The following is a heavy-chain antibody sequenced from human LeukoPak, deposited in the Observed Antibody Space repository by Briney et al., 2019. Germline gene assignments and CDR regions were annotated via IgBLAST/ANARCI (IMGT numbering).Heavy chain of an antibody. CDR3: ARDFGYYYGSAPHGDY. V-gene: IGHV3-30-3*01. CDR2: ISYDGSNK. D-gene: IGHD3-10*01. Sequence: PGGSLRLSCAASGFTFSSYAMHWVRQAPGKGLEWVAVISYDGSNKYYADSVKGRFTISRDNSKNTLYLQMNSLRAEDTAVYYRARDFGYYYGSAPHGDYWGQGTLVTVSS. J-gene: IGHJ4*02. CDR1: GFTFSSYA.